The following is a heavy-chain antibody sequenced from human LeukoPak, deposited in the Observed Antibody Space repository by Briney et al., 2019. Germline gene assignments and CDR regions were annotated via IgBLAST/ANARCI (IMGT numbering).Heavy chain of an antibody. CDR2: INPNSGGT. J-gene: IGHJ4*02. D-gene: IGHD3-3*01. Sequence: ASVKVSCKASGYTFTSYGISWVRQAPGQGLEWMGWINPNSGGTNYAQKFQGRVTMTRDTSISTAYMELSRLRSDDTAVYYCARGFGVLITPGYWGQGTLVTVSS. CDR3: ARGFGVLITPGY. V-gene: IGHV1-2*02. CDR1: GYTFTSYG.